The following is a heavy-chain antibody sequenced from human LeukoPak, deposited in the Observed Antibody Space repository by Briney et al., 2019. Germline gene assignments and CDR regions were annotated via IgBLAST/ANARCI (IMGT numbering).Heavy chain of an antibody. Sequence: SETLSLTCTVSGGSISSSSYYWGWIRQPPGKGLEWIGSIYYSGSTYYNPSLKSRVTISVDTSKNQFSLKLSSVTAADTAVYYCARADRSGGSCYSCQRWFDPWGQGTLVTVSP. D-gene: IGHD2-15*01. CDR1: GGSISSSSYY. CDR3: ARADRSGGSCYSCQRWFDP. CDR2: IYYSGST. J-gene: IGHJ5*02. V-gene: IGHV4-39*01.